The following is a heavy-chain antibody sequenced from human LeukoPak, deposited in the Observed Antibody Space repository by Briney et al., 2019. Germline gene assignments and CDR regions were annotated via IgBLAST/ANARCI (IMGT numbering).Heavy chain of an antibody. CDR3: VKEGGPDRSGGQGDFFDS. D-gene: IGHD3-22*01. V-gene: IGHV3-21*04. CDR1: GFTFSSYS. J-gene: IGHJ4*02. Sequence: GGSLRLSCAASGFTFSSYSMNWVRQAPGKGLEWVSSISSSSSYIYYADSVKGRFAISRDNAKNSVYLQMDSLTVEDTALYYCVKEGGPDRSGGQGDFFDSWGQGTLVTVYS. CDR2: ISSSSSYI.